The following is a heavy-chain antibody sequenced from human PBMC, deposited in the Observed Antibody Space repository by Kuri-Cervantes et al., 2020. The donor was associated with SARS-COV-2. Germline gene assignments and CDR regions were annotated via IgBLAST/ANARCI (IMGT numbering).Heavy chain of an antibody. CDR2: ISAYNGNT. Sequence: ASVKVSCKASGYTFTSYGISWVRQAPGQGLEWMGWISAYNGNTNYAQKLQGRVTMTTDTSTSTAYMELSSLRSEDTAVYYCARGDLGVTIFGVGAFDIWGQGTVVTVSS. CDR1: GYTFTSYG. D-gene: IGHD3-3*01. V-gene: IGHV1-18*01. CDR3: ARGDLGVTIFGVGAFDI. J-gene: IGHJ3*02.